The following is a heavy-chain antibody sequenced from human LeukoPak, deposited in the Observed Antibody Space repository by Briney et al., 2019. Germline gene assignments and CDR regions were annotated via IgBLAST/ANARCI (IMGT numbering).Heavy chain of an antibody. CDR3: AKGHYALDLDYGMDV. V-gene: IGHV3-30*18. CDR1: GFTFSSYG. D-gene: IGHD3/OR15-3a*01. CDR2: ISYDGSNK. J-gene: IGHJ6*02. Sequence: GGSLRLSCAASGFTFSSYGMHWVRQAPGKGLEWVAVISYDGSNKYNADSVKGRFTISRDNSKNTLYLQMNSLRAEDTAVYYCAKGHYALDLDYGMDVWGQGTTVTVSS.